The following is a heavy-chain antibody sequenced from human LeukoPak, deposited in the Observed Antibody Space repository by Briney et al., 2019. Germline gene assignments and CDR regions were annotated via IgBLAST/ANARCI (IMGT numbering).Heavy chain of an antibody. V-gene: IGHV1-46*01. D-gene: IGHD3-22*01. CDR1: GYTFTSYS. J-gene: IGHJ5*02. Sequence: VASVKVSCKASGYTFTSYSMHWVRQAPGQGLEWMGIINPSGGSTSSAQKFQGRVTMTRDTSTSTVYMELSSLRSEDTAVYYCARDRDYYESSGSRLFDPWGQGTLVTVSS. CDR3: ARDRDYYESSGSRLFDP. CDR2: INPSGGST.